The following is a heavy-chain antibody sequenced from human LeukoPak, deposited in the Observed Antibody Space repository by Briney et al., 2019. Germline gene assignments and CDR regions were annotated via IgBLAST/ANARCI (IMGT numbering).Heavy chain of an antibody. J-gene: IGHJ3*02. V-gene: IGHV3-43*02. CDR3: AKEIDTLGTNAFDI. CDR1: GFSFDDYP. Sequence: GGSLRLSCAASGFSFDDYPMHWVRQAPGKGLEWVSLINEDGGKTFYADSVRGRFTIPRDNSKNSLYLQMNSLRTEDTALYYCAKEIDTLGTNAFDIWGQGTIVTVSS. D-gene: IGHD2-15*01. CDR2: INEDGGKT.